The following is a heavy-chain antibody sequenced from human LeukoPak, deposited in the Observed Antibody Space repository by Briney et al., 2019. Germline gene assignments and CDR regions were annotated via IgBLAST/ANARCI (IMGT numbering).Heavy chain of an antibody. CDR1: GYTFTDYY. J-gene: IGHJ4*02. D-gene: IGHD2-2*01. Sequence: ASVTVSCKASGYTFTDYYMHWVRQAPGQGFEWMGWINPNDGDTNYAQKFQGRVTMTRDTSISTAHMEVSRLRSDDTAVYYCARANFLYCSSSTCLFDYWGQGTLVTVAS. CDR2: INPNDGDT. V-gene: IGHV1-2*02. CDR3: ARANFLYCSSSTCLFDY.